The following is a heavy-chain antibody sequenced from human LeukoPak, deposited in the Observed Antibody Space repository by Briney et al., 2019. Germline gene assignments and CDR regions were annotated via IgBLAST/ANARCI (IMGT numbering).Heavy chain of an antibody. CDR1: GGTFSSYA. J-gene: IGHJ6*02. CDR3: ASLYSSSSYYYGMDV. Sequence: GASVKVSCKASGGTFSSYAISWVRQAPGQGLEWMGGIIPIFGTANYAQKFQGRVMITADESTSTAYMELSSLRSEDTAVYYCASLYSSSSYYYGMDVWGQGTTVTVSS. V-gene: IGHV1-69*13. D-gene: IGHD6-6*01. CDR2: IIPIFGTA.